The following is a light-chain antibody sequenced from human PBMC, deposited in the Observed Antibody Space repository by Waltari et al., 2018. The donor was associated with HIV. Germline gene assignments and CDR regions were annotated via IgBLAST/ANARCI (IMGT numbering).Light chain of an antibody. CDR2: DTE. V-gene: IGLV7-46*01. CDR3: LLSYFGVRV. CDR1: AGTVSRNHY. Sequence: QVVVTQEPSLSVSPGGTVTVTCAPVAGTVSRNHYTHWFQLKPGQAPRTLIYDTEKRHPWPPGRFAGSLMGGRAALMLAGALPDDEADYYCLLSYFGVRVFGGGTKLTV. J-gene: IGLJ3*02.